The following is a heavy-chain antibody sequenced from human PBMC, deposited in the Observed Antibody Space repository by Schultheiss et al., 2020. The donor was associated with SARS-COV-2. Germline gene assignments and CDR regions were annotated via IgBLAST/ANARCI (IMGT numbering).Heavy chain of an antibody. D-gene: IGHD3-3*01. Sequence: SQTLSLTCTVSGGSVSSGSYYWGWIRQPPGKGLEWIGYFYYSGTTDYNPTLESRVTISGDTSKNQFFLKLNSVTAADTAVYYCARDSRRWRFFDLWGRGTLVTVSS. CDR1: GGSVSSGSYY. V-gene: IGHV4-31*03. CDR3: ARDSRRWRFFDL. J-gene: IGHJ2*01. CDR2: FYYSGTT.